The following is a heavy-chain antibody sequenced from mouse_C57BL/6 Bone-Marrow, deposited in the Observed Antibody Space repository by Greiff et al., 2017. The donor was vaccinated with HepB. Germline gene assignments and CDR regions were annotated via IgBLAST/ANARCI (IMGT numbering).Heavy chain of an antibody. CDR2: ISGGGGNT. D-gene: IGHD1-1*01. CDR1: GFTFSSYT. CDR3: ARQSCGSSHWYFGV. V-gene: IGHV5-9*01. Sequence: DVQLVESGGGLVKPGGSLKLSCAASGFTFSSYTMSWVRQTPEKRLEWVAIISGGGGNTYYSDSVKGRFTISRDKAKNTLYLQISSLRSEDTASYYCARQSCGSSHWYFGVWGTGTTVTVSS. J-gene: IGHJ1*03.